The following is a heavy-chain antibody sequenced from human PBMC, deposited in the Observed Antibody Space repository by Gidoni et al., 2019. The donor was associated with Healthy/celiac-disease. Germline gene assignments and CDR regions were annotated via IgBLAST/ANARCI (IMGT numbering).Heavy chain of an antibody. J-gene: IGHJ4*02. CDR3: AADHSPTTYCGGDCLDY. Sequence: QMQLVQSGPEVKKPGTSVKVPCKASGFTFASSAVQWVRQARGQRLEWIGWIVVGSGNTNYAQKFQQRVTITRDMSTNTAYMELSSLRSEDTAVYYCAADHSPTTYCGGDCLDYWGQGTLVTVSS. V-gene: IGHV1-58*01. D-gene: IGHD2-21*02. CDR2: IVVGSGNT. CDR1: GFTFASSA.